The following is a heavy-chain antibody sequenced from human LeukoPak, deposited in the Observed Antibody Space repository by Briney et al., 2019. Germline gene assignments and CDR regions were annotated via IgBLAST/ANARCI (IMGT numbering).Heavy chain of an antibody. J-gene: IGHJ4*02. CDR3: GRDDWGPADY. CDR2: ISSSGSTI. D-gene: IGHD3-9*01. CDR1: GFTFSSYE. V-gene: IGHV3-48*03. Sequence: GGSLRLSCAASGFTFSSYEMNGVRQAPGKGLEWVSYISSSGSTIYYADSVKGRFTISRDNAKNSLYLQMNSLRAEDTAIYYCGRDDWGPADYWGQGTLVTVSS.